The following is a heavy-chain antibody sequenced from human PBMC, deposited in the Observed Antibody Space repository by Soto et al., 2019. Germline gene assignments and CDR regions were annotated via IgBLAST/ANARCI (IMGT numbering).Heavy chain of an antibody. J-gene: IGHJ6*03. Sequence: PGGSLRLSCAASGFTFSDYYMSWIRQAPGKGLEWVSYISSSGSTIYYADSVKGRFTISRDNAKNSLYLQMNSLRAEDTAVYYCARDGYCSGGSCYYYYYYMDVWGKGTTVTVSS. CDR2: ISSSGSTI. CDR1: GFTFSDYY. CDR3: ARDGYCSGGSCYYYYYYMDV. V-gene: IGHV3-11*01. D-gene: IGHD2-15*01.